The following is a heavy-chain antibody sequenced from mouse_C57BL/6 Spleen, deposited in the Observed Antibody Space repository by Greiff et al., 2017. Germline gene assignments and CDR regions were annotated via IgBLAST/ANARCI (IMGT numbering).Heavy chain of an antibody. Sequence: QVTLKVSGPGILQSSQTLSLTCSFSGFSLSTSGMGVSWIRQPSGKGLEWLAHIYWDDDKRYNPSLKSRLTISKDTSRNQVFLKITSVDTADTATYYCARSYYDYDRFYWYFDVWGTGTTVTVSS. CDR3: ARSYYDYDRFYWYFDV. CDR2: IYWDDDK. D-gene: IGHD2-4*01. CDR1: GFSLSTSGMG. J-gene: IGHJ1*03. V-gene: IGHV8-12*01.